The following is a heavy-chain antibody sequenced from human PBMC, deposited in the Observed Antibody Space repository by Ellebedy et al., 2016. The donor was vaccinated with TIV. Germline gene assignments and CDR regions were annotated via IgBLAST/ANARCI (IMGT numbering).Heavy chain of an antibody. CDR3: ARRGSYGDYAVQINSWFDT. J-gene: IGHJ5*02. D-gene: IGHD4-17*01. CDR2: IYQDGSVQ. CDR1: GFSFHSYW. Sequence: GESLKISCAASGFSFHSYWMSWVRQAPGKGLEWVANIYQDGSVQYYVDSVKGRFTISRDNADNSLFLQMSSLRAEDTAVYYCARRGSYGDYAVQINSWFDTWGRGTLVAVSS. V-gene: IGHV3-7*01.